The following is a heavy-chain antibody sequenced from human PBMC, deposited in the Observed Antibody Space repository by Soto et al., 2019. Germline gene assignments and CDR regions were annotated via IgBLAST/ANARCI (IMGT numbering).Heavy chain of an antibody. CDR1: RGSFSSYY. CDR3: ARGRSSLRC. Sequence: SETLSLTCTVSRGSFSSYYWSWIRQLPGKGLEWIGYIQHSGSTNYNPSLKSRVTISVDTSKNQFSLKLSSVTATDTAVYYCARGRSSLRCRGQGTLVTVSS. J-gene: IGHJ4*01. CDR2: IQHSGST. V-gene: IGHV4-59*01. D-gene: IGHD3-16*01.